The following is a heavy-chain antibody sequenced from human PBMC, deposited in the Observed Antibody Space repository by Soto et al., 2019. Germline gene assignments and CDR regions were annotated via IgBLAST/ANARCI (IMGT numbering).Heavy chain of an antibody. J-gene: IGHJ4*02. Sequence: GGSLRLSCAAPGFTFSSYSMNWVRQAPGKGLEWVSSISSSSSYIYYADSVKGRFTISRDNAKNSLYLQMNSLRAEDTAVYYCARARRAARAVDYWGQGTLVTVSS. CDR2: ISSSSSYI. CDR1: GFTFSSYS. V-gene: IGHV3-21*01. D-gene: IGHD6-6*01. CDR3: ARARRAARAVDY.